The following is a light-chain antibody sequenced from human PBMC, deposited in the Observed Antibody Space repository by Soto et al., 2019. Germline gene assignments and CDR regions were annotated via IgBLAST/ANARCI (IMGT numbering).Light chain of an antibody. V-gene: IGLV1-40*01. CDR2: GNS. Sequence: QSVLTQPPSVSGAPGQRVTISCTGSSSNIGAGYDVHWYQQLPGTAPKLLIYGNSNRPSGVPDRFSGSKSGTSASLAITGLQAEDEAHYYCQSYDSSLSGVVFGGRTKLTVL. CDR1: SSNIGAGYD. J-gene: IGLJ2*01. CDR3: QSYDSSLSGVV.